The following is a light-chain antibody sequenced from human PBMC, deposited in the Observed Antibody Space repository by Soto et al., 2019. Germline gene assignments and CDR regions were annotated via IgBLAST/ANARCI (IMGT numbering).Light chain of an antibody. Sequence: QSVLTQPPSASGSLGQSVTISCTGTSSDVGAYNYVSWYQQHPGKAPKLIIYESVKRPSGVPDRFSGSKSGNTASLTVSGLLAEDEGDYYCSSYAGRNTLVFGGGTQLTV. J-gene: IGLJ2*01. CDR1: SSDVGAYNY. CDR2: ESV. V-gene: IGLV2-8*01. CDR3: SSYAGRNTLV.